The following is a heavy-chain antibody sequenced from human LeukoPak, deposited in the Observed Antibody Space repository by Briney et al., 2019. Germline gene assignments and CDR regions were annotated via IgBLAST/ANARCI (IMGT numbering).Heavy chain of an antibody. V-gene: IGHV3-74*03. CDR1: GFSFSTSW. Sequence: PGGSLRLSCAASGFSFSTSWMHWVRQAPGKGLVWVSRIHSDGIGTTYADSVKGRFTISRDNSKNTLDLQMNNLRAEDTAVYYCARDSSGSYYFWALDYWGQGTLVTVSS. CDR2: IHSDGIGT. J-gene: IGHJ4*02. D-gene: IGHD1-26*01. CDR3: ARDSSGSYYFWALDY.